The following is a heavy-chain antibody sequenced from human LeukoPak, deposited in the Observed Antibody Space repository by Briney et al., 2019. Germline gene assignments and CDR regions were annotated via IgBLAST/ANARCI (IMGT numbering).Heavy chain of an antibody. J-gene: IGHJ4*02. CDR2: VGISSGNT. Sequence: GGSLRLSCAASGFTFSSHAMSWVRQAPGRGLEWISYVGISSGNTKYADSVKGRFTISGDSAKNSVFLQMNSLRVEDTAVYFCARDHRYAFDNWGQGTLVTVSS. D-gene: IGHD5-12*01. CDR1: GFTFSSHA. V-gene: IGHV3-48*04. CDR3: ARDHRYAFDN.